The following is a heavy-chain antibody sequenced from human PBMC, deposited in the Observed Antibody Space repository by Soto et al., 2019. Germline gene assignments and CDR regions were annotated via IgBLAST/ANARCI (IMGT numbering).Heavy chain of an antibody. CDR2: ISYDGSNK. CDR1: GFTFSSYA. CDR3: ARDLGAVVNY. J-gene: IGHJ4*02. D-gene: IGHD3-16*01. Sequence: GGSLRLSCAASGFTFSSYAMHWVRQAPGKGLEWVAVISYDGSNKYYADSVKGRFTISRDNSKNTLYLQMNSLRAEDTAVYYRARDLGAVVNYWGQGTLVTVSS. V-gene: IGHV3-30-3*01.